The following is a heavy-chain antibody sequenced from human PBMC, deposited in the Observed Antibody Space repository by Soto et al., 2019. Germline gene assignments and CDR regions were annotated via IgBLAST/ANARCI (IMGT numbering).Heavy chain of an antibody. D-gene: IGHD2-15*01. CDR1: GFTFSSYG. CDR3: PKDRAREGGGGSCYTIFDD. Sequence: GGSLRLSCAASGFTFSSYGMHWVRQAPGKGLEWVAVISYDGSNKYYADSVKGRFTISRDNSKSTLYLQMNSLRAEDTAVYYCPKDRAREGGGGSCYTIFDDWCQGTRVTVAS. V-gene: IGHV3-30*18. J-gene: IGHJ4*02. CDR2: ISYDGSNK.